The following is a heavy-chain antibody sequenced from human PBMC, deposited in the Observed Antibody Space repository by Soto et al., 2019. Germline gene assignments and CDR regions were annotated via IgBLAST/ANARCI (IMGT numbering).Heavy chain of an antibody. V-gene: IGHV4-31*03. CDR3: STYYYDSSGYRTFDY. D-gene: IGHD3-22*01. Sequence: SETLSLTCTVSGGSISSGGYYWSWIRQHPGKGLEWIGYIYYSGSTYYNPSLKSRVTISVDTSKNQFSLKLSSVTAADTAVYYCSTYYYDSSGYRTFDYWGQGTLVTVSS. CDR2: IYYSGST. J-gene: IGHJ4*02. CDR1: GGSISSGGYY.